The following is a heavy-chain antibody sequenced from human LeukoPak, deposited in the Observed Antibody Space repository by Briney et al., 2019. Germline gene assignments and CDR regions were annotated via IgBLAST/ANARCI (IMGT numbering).Heavy chain of an antibody. Sequence: PGGSLRLSCAASGFTVSSNYMNWVRQAPGKGLEWVSVIYSGGSTYYADSVKGRFTISRDNSKNTLYLQMNSLRAEDTAVYYCAREYRGEYYFAYWGRGTLVTVSS. CDR3: AREYRGEYYFAY. V-gene: IGHV3-66*01. CDR2: IYSGGST. D-gene: IGHD3-10*01. CDR1: GFTVSSNY. J-gene: IGHJ4*02.